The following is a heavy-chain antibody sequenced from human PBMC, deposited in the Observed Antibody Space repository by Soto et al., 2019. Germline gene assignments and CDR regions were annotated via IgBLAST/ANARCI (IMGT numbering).Heavy chain of an antibody. CDR2: IYYSGST. Sequence: SESLCLTCTVSGGSIRSYYWSWIRQPPGKGLEWIGYIYYSGSTKYNPSLKSRVTISVDTSKNQFSLQLSSVSAADTAVYYCARDHDYDSTAYYDDWGQGTLVTVSS. V-gene: IGHV4-59*01. D-gene: IGHD3-22*01. CDR3: ARDHDYDSTAYYDD. J-gene: IGHJ4*02. CDR1: GGSIRSYY.